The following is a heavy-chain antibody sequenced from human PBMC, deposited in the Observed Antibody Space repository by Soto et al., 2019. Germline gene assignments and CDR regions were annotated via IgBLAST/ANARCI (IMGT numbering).Heavy chain of an antibody. Sequence: PGGSLRLSCAASGFTFSSYSMNWVRQAPGKGLEWVSYISSSSSTIYYADSVKGRFTISRDNAKNSLYLQMNSLRAEDTAVYYCARDPWSRRVVVVAATPDMWGQGTLVTVSS. J-gene: IGHJ4*02. D-gene: IGHD2-15*01. CDR2: ISSSSSTI. CDR3: ARDPWSRRVVVVAATPDM. V-gene: IGHV3-48*01. CDR1: GFTFSSYS.